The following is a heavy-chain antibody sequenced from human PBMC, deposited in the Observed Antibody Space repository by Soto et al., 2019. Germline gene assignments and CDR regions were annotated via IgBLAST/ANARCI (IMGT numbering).Heavy chain of an antibody. J-gene: IGHJ3*02. CDR1: GYTFTSYA. Sequence: QVQLVQSGAEVKKPGASVKVSCKASGYTFTSYAMHWVRQAPGQRLEWMGWINAGNGNTKYSQKFQGRVTITRDTSASTAYMELSSLRSEDTAVYYCATVYYDILTGYGDAFDIWGQGTMVTVSS. CDR3: ATVYYDILTGYGDAFDI. V-gene: IGHV1-3*01. CDR2: INAGNGNT. D-gene: IGHD3-9*01.